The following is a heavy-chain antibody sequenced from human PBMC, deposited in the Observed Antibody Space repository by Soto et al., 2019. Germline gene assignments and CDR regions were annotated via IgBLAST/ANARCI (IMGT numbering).Heavy chain of an antibody. J-gene: IGHJ4*02. CDR1: GYDFSNHW. D-gene: IGHD2-15*01. V-gene: IGHV5-51*01. Sequence: GESLKISRKVSGYDFSNHWIVWVRQTPGNGLEWMGIIYPGDSDTRYTTSFQGQVTISADKSSNTAYLQWSSLKASDTAIYYGARRGGGGDCLDYWGQGTMVTVSS. CDR3: ARRGGGGDCLDY. CDR2: IYPGDSDT.